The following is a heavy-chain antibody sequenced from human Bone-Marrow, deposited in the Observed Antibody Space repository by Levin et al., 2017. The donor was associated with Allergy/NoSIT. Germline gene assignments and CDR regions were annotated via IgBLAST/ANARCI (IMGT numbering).Heavy chain of an antibody. CDR2: IGGSGDIT. D-gene: IGHD2-15*01. Sequence: GGSLRLSCAASGFTFTSYAMSWVRQAPGKGLEWVSGIGGSGDITYYADSVKGRFTISRDNSKNTLYLQMSSLRAVDTAIYYCARGGCSGATCYSDFDHWGQGTLVTVSS. J-gene: IGHJ4*02. CDR3: ARGGCSGATCYSDFDH. V-gene: IGHV3-23*01. CDR1: GFTFTSYA.